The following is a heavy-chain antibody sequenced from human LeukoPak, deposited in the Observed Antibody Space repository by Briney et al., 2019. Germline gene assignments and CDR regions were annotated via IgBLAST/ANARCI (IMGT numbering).Heavy chain of an antibody. D-gene: IGHD1-14*01. V-gene: IGHV3-48*01. J-gene: IGHJ3*02. CDR3: ARDNRHTPTFSRGFDI. Sequence: GGSLRLSCAASGFTFSSYKMNWVRQAPGKGLEWVSYISPSSSTIYYADSVGGRFTISRDNAKNSLYLQMNSLRGEDTAVYYCARDNRHTPTFSRGFDIWGQGTMVTVSS. CDR2: ISPSSSTI. CDR1: GFTFSSYK.